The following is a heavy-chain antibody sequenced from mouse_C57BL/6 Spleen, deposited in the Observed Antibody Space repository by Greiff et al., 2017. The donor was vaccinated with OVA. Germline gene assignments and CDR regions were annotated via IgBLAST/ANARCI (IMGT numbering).Heavy chain of an antibody. V-gene: IGHV1-22*01. J-gene: IGHJ4*01. D-gene: IGHD1-1*01. CDR3: ARPITTVDYYAMDY. CDR1: GYTFTDYN. CDR2: INPNNGGT. Sequence: DVKLQESGPELVKPGASVKMSCKASGYTFTDYNMLWVKQSHGKSLEWIGYINPNNGGTSYNQKFKGKATLTVNKSSSTAYMELRSLTSEDSAVYYCARPITTVDYYAMDYWGQGTSVTVSS.